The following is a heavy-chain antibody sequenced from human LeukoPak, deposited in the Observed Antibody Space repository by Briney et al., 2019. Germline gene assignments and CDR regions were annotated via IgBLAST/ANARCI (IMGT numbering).Heavy chain of an antibody. D-gene: IGHD3-22*01. CDR1: GYTFTGYY. Sequence: GASVKVSCKASGYTFTGYYMHWVRQAPGQGLEWMAWINPNSGGTNYAQKFQGRVTMTRDTSISTAYMELSRLRSDDTAVYYCARDTYYYDSSGSHRSYFDYWGQGTLVTVSS. J-gene: IGHJ4*02. V-gene: IGHV1-2*02. CDR2: INPNSGGT. CDR3: ARDTYYYDSSGSHRSYFDY.